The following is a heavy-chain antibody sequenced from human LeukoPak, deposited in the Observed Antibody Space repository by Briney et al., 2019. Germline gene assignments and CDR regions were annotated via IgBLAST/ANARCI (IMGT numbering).Heavy chain of an antibody. J-gene: IGHJ4*02. CDR2: INLNSGVT. Sequence: ASVKVSCKASGYTFTDYYMHWIRQAPGQGLEWMGRINLNSGVTNYAQNFQGRVTMTRDTSISTAYMELSRLRSDDTAVYCCARETGGSSLIYFDYWGQGTLVTVSS. D-gene: IGHD1-26*01. V-gene: IGHV1-2*06. CDR1: GYTFTDYY. CDR3: ARETGGSSLIYFDY.